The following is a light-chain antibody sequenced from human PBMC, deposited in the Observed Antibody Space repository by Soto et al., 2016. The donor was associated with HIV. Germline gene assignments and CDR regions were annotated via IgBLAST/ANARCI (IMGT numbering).Light chain of an antibody. CDR1: QGIGSS. CDR3: QQTNTFPLT. Sequence: DIQMTQSPSSVSASVGDRVSITCRASQGIGSSLAWYQHKPGKAPKVLIYAASSLQSGVPSRFSGTGSGTDFTLTISSPQPEDFATYYCQQTNTFPLTFGPGTTIDI. CDR2: AAS. J-gene: IGKJ3*01. V-gene: IGKV1-12*01.